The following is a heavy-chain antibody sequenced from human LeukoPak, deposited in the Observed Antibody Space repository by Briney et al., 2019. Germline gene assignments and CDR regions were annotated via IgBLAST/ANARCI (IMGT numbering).Heavy chain of an antibody. J-gene: IGHJ4*02. Sequence: GGSLRLSCAASGFTFSSYAMSWVRQAPGKGLEWVSSISSSSSYIYYADSVKGRFTISRDNAKNSLYLQMNSLRAEDTAVYYCARDGHDYGGRGFDYWGQGTLVTVSS. CDR3: ARDGHDYGGRGFDY. V-gene: IGHV3-21*01. CDR1: GFTFSSYA. CDR2: ISSSSSYI. D-gene: IGHD4-23*01.